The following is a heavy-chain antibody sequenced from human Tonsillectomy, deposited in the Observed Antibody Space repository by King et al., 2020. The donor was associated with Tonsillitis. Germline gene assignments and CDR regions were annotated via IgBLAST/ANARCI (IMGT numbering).Heavy chain of an antibody. CDR1: GGSISSYY. Sequence: VQLQESGPGLVKPSETLSLTCTVSGGSISSYYWSWIRQPAGKGLEWIGRIYTSGSTNYNPSLKSRVTMSVDTSKNQFSLKLSSVTAADTAVYYCARVRRGRAETLRWCGGTNWFDPWGQGTLVTVSS. D-gene: IGHD3-10*01. CDR3: ARVRRGRAETLRWCGGTNWFDP. J-gene: IGHJ5*02. V-gene: IGHV4-4*07. CDR2: IYTSGST.